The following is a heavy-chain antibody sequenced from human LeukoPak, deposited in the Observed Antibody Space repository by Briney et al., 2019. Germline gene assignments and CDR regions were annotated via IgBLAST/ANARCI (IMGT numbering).Heavy chain of an antibody. CDR1: GGSISSSSYY. J-gene: IGHJ4*02. CDR3: ARAYSGSSGVFEY. D-gene: IGHD3-10*01. CDR2: IYYSGST. V-gene: IGHV4-39*07. Sequence: SETLSLTCTVSGGSISSSSYYWGWIRQPPGKGLEWIGSIYYSGSTYYNPSLQSRVTISVDTSKNQFSLKLSSVTAADTAVYYCARAYSGSSGVFEYWGQGTLVTVSS.